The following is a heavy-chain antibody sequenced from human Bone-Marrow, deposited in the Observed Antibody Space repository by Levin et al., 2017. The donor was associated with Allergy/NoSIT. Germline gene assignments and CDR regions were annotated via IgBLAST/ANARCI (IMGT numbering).Heavy chain of an antibody. CDR1: GYSFTNYG. V-gene: IGHV1-18*01. D-gene: IGHD1-26*01. CDR2: VSGYNGNT. Sequence: ASVKVSCKASGYSFTNYGISWVRQAPGQGLEWMGWVSGYNGNTNYEQKVQGRATLTTDTSTGTVYMGLLRLRSDDTAVYYCARRAAGSHDYWGQGTLVTVSS. CDR3: ARRAAGSHDY. J-gene: IGHJ4*02.